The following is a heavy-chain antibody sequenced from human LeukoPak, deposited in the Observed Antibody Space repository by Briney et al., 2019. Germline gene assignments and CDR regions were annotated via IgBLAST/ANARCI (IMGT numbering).Heavy chain of an antibody. CDR3: ARDHSYAFDI. CDR1: GFTFSSYS. V-gene: IGHV3-48*01. Sequence: PGGSLRLSSAASGFTFSSYSMNWVRQAPGKGLEWVSYISSSSSNIYYADSVKGRFTISRDNAKNSLYLQMNSLRAEDTAVYYCARDHSYAFDIWGQGTMVTVSS. D-gene: IGHD4-11*01. CDR2: ISSSSSNI. J-gene: IGHJ3*02.